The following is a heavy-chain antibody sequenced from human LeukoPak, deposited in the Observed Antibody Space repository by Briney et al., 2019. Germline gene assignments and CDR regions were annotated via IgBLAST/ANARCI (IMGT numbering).Heavy chain of an antibody. CDR3: ARGGSDGAGIVATKD. J-gene: IGHJ4*02. CDR1: GYSISSGYY. V-gene: IGHV4-38-2*02. Sequence: SETLSLTCTVSGYSISSGYYWGWIRQPPGKGLEWIGTIYHSGSTYYNPSLKSRVTISVDTSKNQFSLKLSSVTAADTAVYYCARGGSDGAGIVATKDWGQGTLVTVSS. D-gene: IGHD5-12*01. CDR2: IYHSGST.